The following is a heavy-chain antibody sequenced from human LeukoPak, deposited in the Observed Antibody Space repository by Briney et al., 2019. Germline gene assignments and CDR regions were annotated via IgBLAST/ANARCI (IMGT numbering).Heavy chain of an antibody. V-gene: IGHV4-39*01. CDR3: ARHDAGYSYGFDY. J-gene: IGHJ4*02. Sequence: KSSETLSLTCTVPVGSLSRTYYYGGWVRQPRGRGLEWIRSIYFSGSAYYNPSLKSRVTISVDTSKNQFSLKVSSVTAADTAVYYCARHDAGYSYGFDYWGQGTLVTVSS. D-gene: IGHD5-18*01. CDR2: IYFSGSA. CDR1: VGSLSRTYYY.